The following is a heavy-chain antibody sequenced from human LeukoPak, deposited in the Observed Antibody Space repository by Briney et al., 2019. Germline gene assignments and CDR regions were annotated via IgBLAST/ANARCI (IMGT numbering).Heavy chain of an antibody. D-gene: IGHD2-8*02. J-gene: IGHJ4*02. CDR1: GYTFTVNF. V-gene: IGHV1-2*02. CDR2: INPNSGGT. Sequence: ASVTVSFKASGYTFTVNFLHLVWQAPGHGLEWMGWINPNSGGTKYAQKFQGRVTLTRDTSITTAYMDLTRLKSDDAAVYFCERDLGTGDLSFDHWGQGTLLSVSS. CDR3: ERDLGTGDLSFDH.